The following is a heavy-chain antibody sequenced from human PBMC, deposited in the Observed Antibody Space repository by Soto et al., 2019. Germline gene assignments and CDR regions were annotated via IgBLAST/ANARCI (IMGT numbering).Heavy chain of an antibody. J-gene: IGHJ4*02. CDR2: ISYDGSNK. Sequence: PGGSLRLSCAASGFTFSSYGMHWVRQAPGKGLEWVAVISYDGSNKYYADSVKGRFTISRDNSKNTLYLQMNSLRAEDTAVYYCAKESDSQAFDYWGQGTLVTVSS. CDR3: AKESDSQAFDY. CDR1: GFTFSSYG. D-gene: IGHD3-22*01. V-gene: IGHV3-30*18.